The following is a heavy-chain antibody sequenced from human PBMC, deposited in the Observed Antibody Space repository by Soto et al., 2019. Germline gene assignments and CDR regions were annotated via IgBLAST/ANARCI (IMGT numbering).Heavy chain of an antibody. D-gene: IGHD7-27*01. CDR3: ARRWGRTFDY. CDR2: IYYSGST. V-gene: IGHV4-61*08. CDR1: GGSISSGDYY. J-gene: IGHJ4*02. Sequence: SETLSLTCTVSGGSISSGDYYWSWIRQPPGKGLEWIGYIYYSGSTNYNPSLKSRVTISVDTSKNQFSLKLSSVTAADTAVYYCARRWGRTFDYWGQGTLVTVPQ.